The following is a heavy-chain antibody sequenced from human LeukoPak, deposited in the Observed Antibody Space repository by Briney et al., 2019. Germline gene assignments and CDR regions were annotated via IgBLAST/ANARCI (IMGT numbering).Heavy chain of an antibody. J-gene: IGHJ4*02. CDR2: ISTSGNT. Sequence: SETLSLTCGVYGGSSSGYYWSWIRQPAGKGLQWIGRISTSGNTDYNPSLRSRVTMSVDTSSNQFSLKLASVTAADTAVYYCASDSFYDSGGYFYYWGQGTPVTVSS. D-gene: IGHD3-22*01. CDR1: GGSSSGYY. CDR3: ASDSFYDSGGYFYY. V-gene: IGHV4-59*10.